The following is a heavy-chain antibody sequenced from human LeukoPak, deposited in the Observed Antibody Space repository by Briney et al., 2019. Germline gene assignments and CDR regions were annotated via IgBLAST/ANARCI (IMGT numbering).Heavy chain of an antibody. CDR3: ARDVEGGDSFYYYYYMDV. J-gene: IGHJ6*03. CDR1: GGSISSGDYY. D-gene: IGHD2-21*01. Sequence: ASQTLSLTCTVSGGSISSGDYYWSWIRQPPGKGLEWIGYIYYSGSTYYNPSFKSRVTISVDTSKNQFSLKLSSVTAADTAVYYCARDVEGGDSFYYYYYMDVWGKGTTVTVSS. CDR2: IYYSGST. V-gene: IGHV4-30-4*08.